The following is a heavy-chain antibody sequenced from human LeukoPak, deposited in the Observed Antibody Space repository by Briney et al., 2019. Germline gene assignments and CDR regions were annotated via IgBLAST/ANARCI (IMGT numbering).Heavy chain of an antibody. D-gene: IGHD3-10*01. CDR1: GFTFSNAW. J-gene: IGHJ4*02. Sequence: GGSLRLSCAASGFTFSNAWMSWVRQAPGKGLEWVSAISGSGGSTYYADSVKGRFTISRDNSKNTLYLQMNSLRAEDTAVYYCAKDLDYYGSGSPTYWGQGTLVTVSS. CDR3: AKDLDYYGSGSPTY. CDR2: ISGSGGST. V-gene: IGHV3-23*01.